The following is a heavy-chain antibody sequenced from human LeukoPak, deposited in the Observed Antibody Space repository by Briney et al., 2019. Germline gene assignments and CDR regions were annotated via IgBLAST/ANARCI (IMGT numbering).Heavy chain of an antibody. CDR1: GFTFSDYF. CDR3: ATSQSSVAGIVGD. V-gene: IGHV3-11*04. D-gene: IGHD6-19*01. J-gene: IGHJ4*02. CDR2: ISGSGSNK. Sequence: GGSLRLSCAVAGFTFSDYFMTWIRQAPGKGLEWVSYISGSGSNKYYADSVKGRFTISRDNAKNSLYLQMNSLRVEDTAVYYCATSQSSVAGIVGDWGQGTLVTVSS.